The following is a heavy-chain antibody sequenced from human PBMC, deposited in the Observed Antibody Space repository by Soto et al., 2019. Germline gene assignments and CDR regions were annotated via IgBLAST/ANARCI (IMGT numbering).Heavy chain of an antibody. CDR3: ARDRGIAVAGTRWFDP. V-gene: IGHV1-18*01. D-gene: IGHD6-19*01. J-gene: IGHJ5*02. CDR2: ISAYNGNT. CDR1: GYTFTSYG. Sequence: ASVKVSCKAFGYTFTSYGISWVRQAPGQGLEWMGWISAYNGNTNYAQKLQGRVTMTTDTSTSTAYMELRSLRSDDTAVYYCARDRGIAVAGTRWFDPWGQGTLVTVSS.